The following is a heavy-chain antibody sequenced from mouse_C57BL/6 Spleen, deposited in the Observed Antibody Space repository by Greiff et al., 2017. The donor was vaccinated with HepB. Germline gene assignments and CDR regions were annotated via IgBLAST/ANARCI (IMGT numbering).Heavy chain of an antibody. CDR2: ILPGSGST. D-gene: IGHD2-1*01. J-gene: IGHJ2*01. CDR1: GYTFTGYW. CDR3: ARGGIIYGNYGGFDY. Sequence: VQRVESGAELMKPGASVKLSCKATGYTFTGYWIEWVKQRPGHGLEWIGEILPGSGSTNYNEKFKGKATFTADTSSNTAYMQLSSLTTEDSASYYCARGGIIYGNYGGFDYWGQGTTLTVSS. V-gene: IGHV1-9*01.